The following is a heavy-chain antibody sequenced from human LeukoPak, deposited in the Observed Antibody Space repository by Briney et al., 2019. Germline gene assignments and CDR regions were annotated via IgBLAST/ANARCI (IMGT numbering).Heavy chain of an antibody. D-gene: IGHD5-18*01. CDR1: GGSFSGYY. CDR2: INHSGST. Sequence: SETLSLTCAVYGGSFSGYYWSWIRQPPGKGLEWIGEINHSGSTNYNPSLKSRVTISVDTSKNQFSLKLSSVTAADTAVYYCARLEYSYVLGNFDYWGQGTLVTVSS. CDR3: ARLEYSYVLGNFDY. V-gene: IGHV4-34*01. J-gene: IGHJ4*02.